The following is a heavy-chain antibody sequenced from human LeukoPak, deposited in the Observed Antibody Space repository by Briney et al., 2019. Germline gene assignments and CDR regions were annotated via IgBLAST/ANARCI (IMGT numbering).Heavy chain of an antibody. CDR3: VRDGGVSGYDLLDY. CDR2: INQDGSKE. J-gene: IGHJ4*02. D-gene: IGHD5-12*01. CDR1: GGSISSGGYY. Sequence: ETLSLTCTVSGGSISSGGYYWTWVRQAPGKGLEWVAHINQDGSKEYYMDSVKARFTISRDNAKNSLSLQINSLRAEDTAVYYCVRDGGVSGYDLLDYWGQGTLVTVSS. V-gene: IGHV3-7*01.